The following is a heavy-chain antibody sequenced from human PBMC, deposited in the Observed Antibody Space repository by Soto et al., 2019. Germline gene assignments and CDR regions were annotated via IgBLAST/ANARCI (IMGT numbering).Heavy chain of an antibody. D-gene: IGHD6-13*01. J-gene: IGHJ6*02. CDR2: ISAGGDGT. Sequence: GGSLRLSCAASGFTFSSYAMTWVRQAPGQGLEWVAGISAGGDGTTYADSVKGRFTISRDNSKNTLYLQMNSLRAEDTAVYYCARGVDGSSWYSSAYHYYGMDVWGQGTTVTVS. CDR3: ARGVDGSSWYSSAYHYYGMDV. CDR1: GFTFSSYA. V-gene: IGHV3-23*01.